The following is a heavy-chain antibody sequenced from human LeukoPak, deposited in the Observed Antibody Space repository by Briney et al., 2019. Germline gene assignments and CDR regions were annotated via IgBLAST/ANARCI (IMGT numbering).Heavy chain of an antibody. CDR1: GGSISSYY. D-gene: IGHD3-10*01. CDR3: ARGMDGYYGSGSYFYY. J-gene: IGHJ4*02. V-gene: IGHV4-59*01. CDR2: IYYSGST. Sequence: PSETLSLTCTVSGGSISSYYWSWIRQPPGKGLEWIGYIYYSGSTNYNPSLKSRVTISVDTSKNQFSLKLSSVTAADTAVYYCARGMDGYYGSGSYFYYWGQGTLVTVSS.